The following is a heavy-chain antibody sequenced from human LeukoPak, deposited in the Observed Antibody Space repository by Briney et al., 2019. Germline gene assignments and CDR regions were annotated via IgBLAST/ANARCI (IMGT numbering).Heavy chain of an antibody. CDR3: ARGRRIVVVPAALDY. V-gene: IGHV1-69*13. J-gene: IGHJ4*02. CDR1: GGTFSSYT. Sequence: ASVKVSCKASGGTFSSYTINWVRQAPGQGLEWMGGIIPIFGTANYAQKFQGRVTITADESTSTAYMELSSLRSEDTAVYYCARGRRIVVVPAALDYWGQGTLVTVSS. D-gene: IGHD2-2*01. CDR2: IIPIFGTA.